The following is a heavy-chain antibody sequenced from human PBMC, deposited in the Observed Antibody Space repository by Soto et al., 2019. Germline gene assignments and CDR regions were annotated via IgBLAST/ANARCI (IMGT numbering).Heavy chain of an antibody. CDR2: ISAYNGNT. Sequence: VQLVPSGAEVKKPGASVKVSCKAAGYTFTSYGISWVRQAPGQGLEWMGWISAYNGNTNYAQKLQGRVTMTTDTSTSTAYMELRSLRSDDTAVYYCPREDSKHYYYIDVWGKGTTVSVSS. CDR1: GYTFTSYG. D-gene: IGHD4-4*01. J-gene: IGHJ6*03. V-gene: IGHV1-18*01. CDR3: PREDSKHYYYIDV.